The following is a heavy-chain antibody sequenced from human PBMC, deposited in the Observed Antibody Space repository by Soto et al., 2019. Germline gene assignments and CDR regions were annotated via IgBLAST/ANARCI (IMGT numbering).Heavy chain of an antibody. CDR2: SRSKGQRYTT. D-gene: IGHD5-12*01. J-gene: IGHJ4*02. CDR1: GFILSDHN. V-gene: IGHV3-72*01. Sequence: EVQVVESGGGLVQPGGSLRLSCAASGFILSDHNMDWVRRAPGKGLEWVGRSRSKGQRYTTEYAASVKGRFTFSRDDSKKSLDLQMNSLKTEDTAVYYCAADLVGTGSYWGQGTLVTVSS. CDR3: AADLVGTGSY.